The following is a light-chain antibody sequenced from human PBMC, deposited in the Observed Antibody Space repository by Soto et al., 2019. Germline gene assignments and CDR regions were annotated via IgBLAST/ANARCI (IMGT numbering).Light chain of an antibody. CDR2: GAS. V-gene: IGKV3-20*01. Sequence: VMTQSPATLSVSPGERVTLSCRASQSVGGSLSWYRQKPGQAPSLLVYGASTRATGIPARFSGSGSGTDFTLTISRLEPEDFAVYYCQQYGSSPPITFGQGTRLEIK. J-gene: IGKJ5*01. CDR1: QSVGGS. CDR3: QQYGSSPPIT.